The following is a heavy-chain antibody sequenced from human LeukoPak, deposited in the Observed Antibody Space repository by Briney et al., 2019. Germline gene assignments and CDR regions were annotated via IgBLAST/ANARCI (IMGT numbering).Heavy chain of an antibody. Sequence: PSETLSLTCAVSGGSISSGNWWNWVRQPPGKGPEWIGEIYHSGGTYSNPSLQSRVTISVDKSKNHFSPKLTSVTAADTAVYYCARTSEDYSNSWIDYWGQGTLVTVSS. CDR3: ARTSEDYSNSWIDY. J-gene: IGHJ4*02. CDR1: GGSISSGNW. D-gene: IGHD6-13*01. CDR2: IYHSGGT. V-gene: IGHV4-4*02.